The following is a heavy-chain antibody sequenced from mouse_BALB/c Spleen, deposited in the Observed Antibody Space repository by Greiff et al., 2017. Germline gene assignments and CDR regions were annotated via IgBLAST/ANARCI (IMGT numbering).Heavy chain of an antibody. CDR2: ISSGGSYT. V-gene: IGHV5-9-4*01. D-gene: IGHD1-1*01. CDR1: GFTFSSYA. J-gene: IGHJ4*01. Sequence: EVMLVESGGGLVKPGGSLKLSCAASGFTFSSYAMSWVRQSPEKRLEWVAEISSGGSYTYYPDTVTGRFTISRDNAKNTLYLEMSSLRSEDTAMYYCAVFITTAPYAMDYWGQGTSVTVSS. CDR3: AVFITTAPYAMDY.